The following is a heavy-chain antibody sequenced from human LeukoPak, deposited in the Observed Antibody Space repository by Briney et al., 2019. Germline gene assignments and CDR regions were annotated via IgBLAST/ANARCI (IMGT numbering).Heavy chain of an antibody. D-gene: IGHD2-8*02. J-gene: IGHJ4*02. CDR1: GFTFSRYW. CDR3: AREYGWSFES. Sequence: PGGSLRLSCVASGFTFSRYWMSWVRQAPGKGLEWVANMREDGSKKYYVDSVKGRFTISRDNAKNSLYLQMDSLRAEDTAVYYCAREYGWSFESWGQGTLVTVSS. CDR2: MREDGSKK. V-gene: IGHV3-7*01.